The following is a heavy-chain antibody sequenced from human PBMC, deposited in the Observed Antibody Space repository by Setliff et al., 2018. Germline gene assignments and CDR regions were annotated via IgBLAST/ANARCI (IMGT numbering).Heavy chain of an antibody. Sequence: ASVKVSCKASGGTFSSYAISWVRQAPGQGLEWMGGIIPILGIANYAQKFQGRFTISRDNSKNTLYLQMNSLRAEDTAVYYCAKDLLRGVVVPAAKETGGLHLYYYYYGMDVWGQGTTVTVSS. D-gene: IGHD2-2*01. CDR1: GGTFSSYA. CDR2: IIPILGIA. CDR3: AKDLLRGVVVPAAKETGGLHLYYYYYGMDV. V-gene: IGHV1-69*10. J-gene: IGHJ6*02.